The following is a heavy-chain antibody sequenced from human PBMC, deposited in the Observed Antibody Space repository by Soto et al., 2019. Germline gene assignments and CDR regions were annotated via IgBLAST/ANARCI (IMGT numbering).Heavy chain of an antibody. J-gene: IGHJ4*02. D-gene: IGHD6-19*01. CDR3: AKDWDSSGWYYFDY. CDR2: ISYDGSNK. CDR1: GFTFSSYG. V-gene: IGHV3-30*18. Sequence: GGSLRLSCAASGFTFSSYGMHWVRQAPGKGLEWVAVISYDGSNKYYADSVKGRFTISRDNSKNTLYLQMNSLRAEDTAVYYCAKDWDSSGWYYFDYWGQGTLVTVS.